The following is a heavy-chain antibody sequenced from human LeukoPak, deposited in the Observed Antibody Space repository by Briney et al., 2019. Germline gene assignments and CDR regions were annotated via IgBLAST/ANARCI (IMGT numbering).Heavy chain of an antibody. V-gene: IGHV1-2*02. CDR1: GYTFTGYY. J-gene: IGHJ4*02. D-gene: IGHD5-18*01. CDR3: ARVEDTAMVMSDY. Sequence: ASVKVSCKASGYTFTGYYMHWVRQAPGQGLEWMGWINPNSGGTKYAQKFQGRVTMTRDTSISTAYMELSRLRSDDTAVYYCARVEDTAMVMSDYWGQGTLVTVSS. CDR2: INPNSGGT.